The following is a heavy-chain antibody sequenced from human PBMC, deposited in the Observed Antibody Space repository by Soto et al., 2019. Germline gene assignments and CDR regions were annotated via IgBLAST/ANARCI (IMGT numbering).Heavy chain of an antibody. D-gene: IGHD6-6*01. CDR2: IYSGGST. CDR3: ASSVIAALLDY. CDR1: GFTVSSHY. Sequence: GGSLRLSCAASGFTVSSHYMSWVRQAPGKGLEWASVIYSGGSTYYADSVKGRFTISRDNSKNTLYLQMHSLRAEDTAVYYCASSVIAALLDYWGQGTQVTVSS. V-gene: IGHV3-53*01. J-gene: IGHJ4*02.